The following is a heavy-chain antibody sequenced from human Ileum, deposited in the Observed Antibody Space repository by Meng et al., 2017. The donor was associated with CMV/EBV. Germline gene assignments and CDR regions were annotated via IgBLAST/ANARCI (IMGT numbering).Heavy chain of an antibody. Sequence: GESLKISCKGFGYSFTNYWIGWVRQLPGKGLEWMGIIYPGDSDTRYNPSFQGQVTISADKSINTAYFQWNSLKASDTAMYYCARRPAHYYGMDVWGQGTVVTVSS. CDR3: ARRPAHYYGMDV. CDR1: GYSFTNYW. CDR2: IYPGDSDT. V-gene: IGHV5-51*01. J-gene: IGHJ6*02.